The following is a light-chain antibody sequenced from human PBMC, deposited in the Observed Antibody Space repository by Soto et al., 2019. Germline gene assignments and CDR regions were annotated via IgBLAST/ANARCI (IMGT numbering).Light chain of an antibody. CDR2: DVS. CDR1: SSDVGGYNY. Sequence: QSALTQPRSVSGSPGQSVTISCTGTSSDVGGYNYVSWYQQHPGKAPKLMIYDVSKRPSGVPDRFSGAKSGNTASLTISGLQAEDEADYYCGSYAGSFYVVGTGTKVTVL. V-gene: IGLV2-11*01. J-gene: IGLJ1*01. CDR3: GSYAGSFYV.